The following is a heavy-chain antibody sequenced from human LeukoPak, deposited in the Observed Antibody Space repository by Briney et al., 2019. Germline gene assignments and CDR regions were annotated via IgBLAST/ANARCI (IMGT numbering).Heavy chain of an antibody. Sequence: GESLQISCQGSGYSFTSYRIGWVRQLPGKGLEWMGIIYPGDSDTRYSPSFQGQVTISADKSISTAYLQWSSLKASDTAMYYCARLTGYSSNRLDPWGQGTLVTVSS. CDR1: GYSFTSYR. D-gene: IGHD6-13*01. V-gene: IGHV5-51*01. CDR2: IYPGDSDT. J-gene: IGHJ5*02. CDR3: ARLTGYSSNRLDP.